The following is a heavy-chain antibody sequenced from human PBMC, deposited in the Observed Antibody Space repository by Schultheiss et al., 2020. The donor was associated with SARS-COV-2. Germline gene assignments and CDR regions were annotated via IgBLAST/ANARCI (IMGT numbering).Heavy chain of an antibody. CDR1: GFTFSDYY. D-gene: IGHD2-21*02. CDR3: ARWVTQGHY. J-gene: IGHJ4*02. V-gene: IGHV3-30*07. CDR2: ISYDGSNK. Sequence: GESLKISCAASGFTFSDYYMSWIRQAPGKGLEWVAVISYDGSNKYYADSVKGRFTISRDNSKNSLYLQMNSLRAEDTAVYYCARWVTQGHYWGQGTLVTVSS.